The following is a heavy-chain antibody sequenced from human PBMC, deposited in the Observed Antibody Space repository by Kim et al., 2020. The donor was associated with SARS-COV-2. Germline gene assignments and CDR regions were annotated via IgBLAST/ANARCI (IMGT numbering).Heavy chain of an antibody. CDR2: VSYDGNNK. J-gene: IGHJ4*02. CDR1: GFTFSNYA. D-gene: IGHD3-10*01. Sequence: GGSLRLSCAASGFTFSNYAMHWVRQAPGKGLEWVAIVSYDGNNKYYADSVKGRFTISRDNSKNTLYLQMNSLRADDTAVYFCTRATGVDYVDYWGQGTLVTVSS. V-gene: IGHV3-30-3*01. CDR3: TRATGVDYVDY.